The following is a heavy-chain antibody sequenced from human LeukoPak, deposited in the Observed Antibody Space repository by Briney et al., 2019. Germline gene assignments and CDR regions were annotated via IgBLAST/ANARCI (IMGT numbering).Heavy chain of an antibody. J-gene: IGHJ4*02. D-gene: IGHD3-16*02. Sequence: SETLSHTCAVYGGSFSGYYWSWIRQPPGKGLEWIGEINHSGSTNYNPSLKSRVTISVDTSKNQFSLKLSSVTAADTAVYYCARGYDYVWGSYRFYFDYWGQGTLVTVSS. CDR2: INHSGST. V-gene: IGHV4-34*01. CDR1: GGSFSGYY. CDR3: ARGYDYVWGSYRFYFDY.